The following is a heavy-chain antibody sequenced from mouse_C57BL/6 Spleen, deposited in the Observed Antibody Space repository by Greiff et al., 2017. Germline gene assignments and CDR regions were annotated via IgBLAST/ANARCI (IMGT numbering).Heavy chain of an antibody. D-gene: IGHD1-1*01. CDR1: GFTFSSYA. V-gene: IGHV5-9-1*02. Sequence: DVHLVESGEGLVKPGGSLKLSCAASGFTFSSYAMSWVRQTPEKRLEWVAYISSGGDYIYYADTVKGRFTIARDNARNTLYLQMSSLKSEDTAMYYCTRDRGPVVAPYAMDYWGQGTSVTVSS. CDR3: TRDRGPVVAPYAMDY. J-gene: IGHJ4*01. CDR2: ISSGGDYI.